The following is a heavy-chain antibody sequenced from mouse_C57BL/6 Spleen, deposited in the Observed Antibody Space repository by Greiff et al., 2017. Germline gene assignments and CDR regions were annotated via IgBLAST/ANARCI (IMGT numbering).Heavy chain of an antibody. J-gene: IGHJ4*01. CDR2: IRNKANGYTT. Sequence: EVMLVESGGGLVQPGGSLSLSCAASGFTFTDYYMSWVRQPPGKALEWLGFIRNKANGYTTEYSASVKGRFTISRDNSQSILYLQINALRAEDSATYYCARGTPYYAMDYWGQGTSVTVSS. D-gene: IGHD3-3*01. CDR1: GFTFTDYY. V-gene: IGHV7-3*01. CDR3: ARGTPYYAMDY.